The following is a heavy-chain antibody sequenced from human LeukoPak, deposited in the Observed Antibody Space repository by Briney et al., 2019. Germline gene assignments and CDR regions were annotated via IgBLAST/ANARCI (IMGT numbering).Heavy chain of an antibody. J-gene: IGHJ4*02. CDR2: ISKTSNTR. CDR1: GFTFSSHS. V-gene: IGHV3-48*02. CDR3: ARDRGYSNYYDY. Sequence: GGSLRLSCAASGFTFSSHSMNWVRQAPGKGLEWVSYISKTSNTRDYADSVKGRFTISRDNDKNSLSLQMNSLRDEDTAVYYCARDRGYSNYYDYWGQGTLVTVSS. D-gene: IGHD5-12*01.